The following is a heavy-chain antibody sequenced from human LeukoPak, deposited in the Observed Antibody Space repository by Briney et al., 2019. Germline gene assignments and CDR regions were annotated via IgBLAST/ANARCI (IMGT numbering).Heavy chain of an antibody. Sequence: KPSETLSLTCPVAVGSISASNNYWGWIRQPPGKGLEWIGSIYFGGSSYYSPTLKSRVTISVDTSKTQFSLKLDSVTAADTAVYYCATRQVVPLFYFDYWGRGTLVTVSS. J-gene: IGHJ4*02. CDR1: VGSISASNNY. D-gene: IGHD1-1*01. CDR3: ATRQVVPLFYFDY. CDR2: IYFGGSS. V-gene: IGHV4-39*01.